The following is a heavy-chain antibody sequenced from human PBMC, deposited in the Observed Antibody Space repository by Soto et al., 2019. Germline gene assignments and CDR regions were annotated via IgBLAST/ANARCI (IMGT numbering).Heavy chain of an antibody. Sequence: QVQLVQSGAEVKKPGASVKVSCKASGYSFTSYVITWVRQAPGQGLEWMGWISAYNGNTNYAQKLQGRVTMTTDTSTSTAYMELGSLRSDDTAVYYCARGGTIFGLGYYVMDVWGQGTTVIVSS. V-gene: IGHV1-18*01. CDR2: ISAYNGNT. J-gene: IGHJ6*02. D-gene: IGHD3-3*01. CDR1: GYSFTSYV. CDR3: ARGGTIFGLGYYVMDV.